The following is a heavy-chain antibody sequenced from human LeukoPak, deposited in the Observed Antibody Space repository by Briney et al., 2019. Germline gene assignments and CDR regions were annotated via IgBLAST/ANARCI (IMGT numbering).Heavy chain of an antibody. Sequence: AETLSLTCSVSGDSIRSNNFFWGWIRQPPGMGLEWIASISYNGVTYYNLSLKSRATVSADTSRNQFSLSLISVTAADTAVYYCARRPGHTWDMGNWFDPWGPGTLATVSS. CDR3: ARRPGHTWDMGNWFDP. J-gene: IGHJ5*02. V-gene: IGHV4-39*01. CDR1: GDSIRSNNFF. CDR2: ISYNGVT. D-gene: IGHD1-26*01.